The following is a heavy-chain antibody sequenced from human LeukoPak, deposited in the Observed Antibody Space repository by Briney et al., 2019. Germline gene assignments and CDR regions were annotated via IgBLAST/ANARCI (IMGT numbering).Heavy chain of an antibody. J-gene: IGHJ1*01. CDR2: LYSDGST. Sequence: GGSLRLSCAASGFTVSSNYMSWVRQAPGKGLEWVSVLYSDGSTYYADSVKGRFTISGDKSKNTLYFQMNSLRAEDTALYCCARVRAELWWSTEHWGQGTLVTVSS. D-gene: IGHD2-21*01. V-gene: IGHV3-66*01. CDR1: GFTVSSNY. CDR3: ARVRAELWWSTEH.